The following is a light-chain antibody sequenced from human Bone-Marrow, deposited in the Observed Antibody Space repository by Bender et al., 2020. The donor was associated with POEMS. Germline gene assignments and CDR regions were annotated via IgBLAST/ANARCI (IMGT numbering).Light chain of an antibody. Sequence: QSALTQPTSVSGSPGESIAISCTGATSDVGSHDLVSWYQQHPGMAPKLLIYDVIARPLGVPDRFSGSKSGSTASLTISGLQADDEADYYCCSYAGSYTYVFGTGTKVTVL. CDR2: DVI. CDR3: CSYAGSYTYV. J-gene: IGLJ1*01. CDR1: TSDVGSHDL. V-gene: IGLV2-11*01.